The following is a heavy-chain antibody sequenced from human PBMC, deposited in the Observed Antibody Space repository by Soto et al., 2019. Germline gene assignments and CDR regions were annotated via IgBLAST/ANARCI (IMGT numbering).Heavy chain of an antibody. CDR2: IYPGDSDT. CDR1: GYSFTSYW. Sequence: GESLKISCKGSGYSFTSYWIGWVRQMPGKGLEWMGIIYPGDSDTRYSPSFQGQVTISADKSISTAYLQWSSLKASDTAMYYCARQLDYDILTGYYTDYYCGMDVWGKGTTVTVSS. CDR3: ARQLDYDILTGYYTDYYCGMDV. J-gene: IGHJ6*04. V-gene: IGHV5-51*01. D-gene: IGHD3-9*01.